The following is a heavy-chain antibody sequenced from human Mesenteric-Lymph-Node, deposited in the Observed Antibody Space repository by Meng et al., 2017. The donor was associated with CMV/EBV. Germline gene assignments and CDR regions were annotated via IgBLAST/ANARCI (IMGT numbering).Heavy chain of an antibody. Sequence: GESLKISCKASGFTFGEYAMNWVRQAPGRGLEWVGVIRSKAYGGTTEYAASVKGRFTISRDDSESIAYLQMNSLKTEDTALYYCSRDRGFVLMVYAHDAFDIWDQGTMVTVSS. V-gene: IGHV3-49*04. CDR1: GFTFGEYA. J-gene: IGHJ3*02. D-gene: IGHD2-8*01. CDR2: IRSKAYGGTT. CDR3: SRDRGFVLMVYAHDAFDI.